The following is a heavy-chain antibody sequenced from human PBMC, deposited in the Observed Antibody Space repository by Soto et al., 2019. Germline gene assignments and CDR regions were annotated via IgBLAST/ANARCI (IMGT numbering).Heavy chain of an antibody. CDR2: IYWDDDK. D-gene: IGHD3-9*01. CDR1: GFSLSTSGVG. CDR3: AHRNFDWGLFDY. J-gene: IGHJ4*02. V-gene: IGHV2-5*02. Sequence: QITLKESGPTLVKPTQTLTLTCTFSGFSLSTSGVGVGWIRQPPGKALEWLALIYWDDDKPYSPSLKSRLTITKDTTKHQVVLTMTNMDPVDTATYYCAHRNFDWGLFDYWGQGTLVTVSS.